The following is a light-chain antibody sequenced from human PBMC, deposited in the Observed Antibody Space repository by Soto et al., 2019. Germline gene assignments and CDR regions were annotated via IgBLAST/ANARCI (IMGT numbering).Light chain of an antibody. V-gene: IGLV1-44*01. Sequence: QSVLTQPPSASGTPGQSVTISCSGSSSDIGSNPVNWYQQLPPTAPKLLIYSNDQRPSGVPDRFSGSKSGTSASLAISGLKSEDEADYYCATWHASLKAWVFGGGTKLTVL. CDR1: SSDIGSNP. CDR2: SND. J-gene: IGLJ3*02. CDR3: ATWHASLKAWV.